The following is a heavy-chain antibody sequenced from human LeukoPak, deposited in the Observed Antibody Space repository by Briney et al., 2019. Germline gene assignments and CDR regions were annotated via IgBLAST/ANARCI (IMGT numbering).Heavy chain of an antibody. CDR1: GLTLGSHD. CDR2: IASGFQT. D-gene: IGHD5-18*01. CDR3: VGEARGYHYTYFDY. J-gene: IGHJ4*02. Sequence: GGSLRLSCTASGLTLGSHDMHWVRQTTGEGLQWVAAIASGFQTFYAGSVKGRFTASREDAKKSLYLQMNSLRAGDTAVYYCVGEARGYHYTYFDYWGQGTLVTVSS. V-gene: IGHV3-13*01.